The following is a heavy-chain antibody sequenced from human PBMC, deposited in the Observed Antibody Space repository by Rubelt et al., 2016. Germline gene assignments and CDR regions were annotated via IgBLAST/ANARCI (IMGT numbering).Heavy chain of an antibody. CDR1: GGSISGGSYY. Sequence: QLQLLESGPGLVKPSETLSLTCTVSGGSISGGSYYWGWIRQPPGKGLEWIGSIYYSGSTSYNPSLKSRVTISVDTSKNHFSLKLRSVTAADTAVYYCARSTGDIVVVPVDYWGQGTLVTVSS. CDR2: IYYSGST. J-gene: IGHJ4*02. D-gene: IGHD2-2*01. V-gene: IGHV4-39*01. CDR3: ARSTGDIVVVPVDY.